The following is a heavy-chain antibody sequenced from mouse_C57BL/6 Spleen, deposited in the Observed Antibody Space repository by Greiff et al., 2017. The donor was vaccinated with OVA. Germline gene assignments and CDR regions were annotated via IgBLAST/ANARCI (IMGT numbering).Heavy chain of an antibody. Sequence: VQLQQPGAELVKPGASVKMSCKASGYTFTSYWITWVKQRPGQGLEWIGDIYPGSGSTNYNEKFKSKATLTVDTSSSTAYMQLSSLTSEDSAVYYCARSYYGYDEGYFDVWGTGTTVTVSS. CDR2: IYPGSGST. CDR3: ARSYYGYDEGYFDV. J-gene: IGHJ1*03. CDR1: GYTFTSYW. D-gene: IGHD2-2*01. V-gene: IGHV1-55*01.